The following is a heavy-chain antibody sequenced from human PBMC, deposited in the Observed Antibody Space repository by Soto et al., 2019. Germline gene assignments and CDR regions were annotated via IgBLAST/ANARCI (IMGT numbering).Heavy chain of an antibody. D-gene: IGHD6-25*01. V-gene: IGHV4-31*03. CDR3: ARDLAIDGRHGRLSGDYYYYYYMDV. J-gene: IGHJ6*03. Sequence: SETLSLTCTVSGGSISSGGYYWSWIRQHPGKGLEWIGYIYYSGSTYYNPSLKSRVTISVDTSKNQFSLKLSSVTAADTAVYYCARDLAIDGRHGRLSGDYYYYYYMDVWGKGTTVTVSS. CDR2: IYYSGST. CDR1: GGSISSGGYY.